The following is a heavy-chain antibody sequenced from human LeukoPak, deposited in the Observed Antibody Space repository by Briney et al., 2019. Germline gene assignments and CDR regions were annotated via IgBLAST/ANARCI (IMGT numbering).Heavy chain of an antibody. V-gene: IGHV3-23*01. J-gene: IGHJ4*02. CDR1: GFTFSSYA. CDR3: ARAYYDFWSGYPEAFDY. D-gene: IGHD3-3*01. Sequence: GGSLRLSCAASGFTFSSYAMSWVRQAPGKGLEWVSAISGSGGSTYYADSVKGRFTISRDNSKNTLYLQMNSLRAEDTAVYYCARAYYDFWSGYPEAFDYWGQGTLVTVSS. CDR2: ISGSGGST.